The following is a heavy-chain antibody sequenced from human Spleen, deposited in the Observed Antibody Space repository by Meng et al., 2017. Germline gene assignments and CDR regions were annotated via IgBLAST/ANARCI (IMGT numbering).Heavy chain of an antibody. Sequence: GPLQDGGGGLLLRSEPLSLACVGSGGSFSDYSWRWIRQPPGKGLEWMGEINHSGSTNYNPSLESRATISVDTSQNNLSLKLSSVTAADSAVYYCARGPTTMAHDFNYWGQGTLVTVSS. CDR3: ARGPTTMAHDFNY. D-gene: IGHD4-11*01. CDR2: INHSGST. CDR1: GGSFSDYS. V-gene: IGHV4-34*01. J-gene: IGHJ4*02.